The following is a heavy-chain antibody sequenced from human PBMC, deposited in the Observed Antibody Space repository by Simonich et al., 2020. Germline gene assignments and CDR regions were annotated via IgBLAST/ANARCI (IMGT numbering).Heavy chain of an antibody. CDR2: ISSSSSDI. D-gene: IGHD1-1*01. CDR3: ARANERDY. J-gene: IGHJ4*02. CDR1: GFTFSSYS. V-gene: IGHV3-21*01. Sequence: EVQLVESGGGLVKPGGSLRLSCAASGFTFSSYSMNWVRQAPGNGLEWDSSISSSSSDISYADSVKGRFTISRDNAKNSLYLQMNSLRAEDTAVYYCARANERDYWGQGTLVTVSS.